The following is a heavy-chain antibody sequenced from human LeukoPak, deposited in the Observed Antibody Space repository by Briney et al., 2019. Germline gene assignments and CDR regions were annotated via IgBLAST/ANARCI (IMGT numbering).Heavy chain of an antibody. CDR2: ISASGGST. CDR3: AKAMKGSARLTMVRGVIIKTAGLYYMDV. J-gene: IGHJ6*03. D-gene: IGHD3-10*01. V-gene: IGHV3-23*01. Sequence: GGSLRLSCAASGFTLSSYAMSWVRQAPGKGLEWVSSISASGGSTDYADSVKGRFTISRDNSKNTVYVEVNILRAEDTAVYYCAKAMKGSARLTMVRGVIIKTAGLYYMDVWGKGTTVTVSS. CDR1: GFTLSSYA.